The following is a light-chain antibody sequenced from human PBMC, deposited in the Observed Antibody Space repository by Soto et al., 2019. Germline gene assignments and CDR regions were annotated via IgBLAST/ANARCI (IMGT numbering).Light chain of an antibody. CDR2: DAS. V-gene: IGKV3-11*01. J-gene: IGKJ2*01. CDR3: QQRSNWPYT. Sequence: EIVLTQSPATLSLSPGERATFSCRASHSVSNNLAWYQQKPGQAPRLLIYDASDRATGIPARFSGSGSGTDFTLTISSLEPEDFAVYYCQQRSNWPYTFGQGTKLEIK. CDR1: HSVSNN.